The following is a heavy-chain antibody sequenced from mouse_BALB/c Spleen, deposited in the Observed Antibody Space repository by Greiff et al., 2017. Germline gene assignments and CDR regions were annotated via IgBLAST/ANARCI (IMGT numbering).Heavy chain of an antibody. D-gene: IGHD2-14*01. J-gene: IGHJ3*01. CDR3: ARDRYDPFAY. CDR1: GFSLPSYG. V-gene: IGHV2-9*02. Sequence: QVQLKESGPGLVAPSQSLSITCTVSGFSLPSYGVHWVRQPPGKGLEWLGVIWAGGSTNYNSALMSRLSISKDNSKSQVFLKMNSLQTDDTAMYYCARDRYDPFAYWGQGTLVTVSA. CDR2: IWAGGST.